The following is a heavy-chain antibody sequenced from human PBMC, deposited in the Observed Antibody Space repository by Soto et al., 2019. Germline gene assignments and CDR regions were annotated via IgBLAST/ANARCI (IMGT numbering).Heavy chain of an antibody. CDR1: GFTFSDYA. J-gene: IGHJ6*02. Sequence: EVQLLESGGGLAQPGGSLRLSCVASGFTFSDYAMAWVRQSPGKGLEWVSSISGSGGSTYYADSVKGRFTISRENSKNTVCLQMNSLRAEDTAVYYCAKDHGMDVWGQGATVTFSS. CDR3: AKDHGMDV. V-gene: IGHV3-23*01. CDR2: ISGSGGST.